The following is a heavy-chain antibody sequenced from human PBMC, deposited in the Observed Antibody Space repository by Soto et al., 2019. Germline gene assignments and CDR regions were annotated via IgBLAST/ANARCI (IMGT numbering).Heavy chain of an antibody. J-gene: IGHJ4*02. D-gene: IGHD6-19*01. CDR2: VFYSVSA. Sequence: PSETLSLTCTVSGGSISNYNYYWGWIHHPPGKGLESIGTVFYSVSAYYNPSLKSRVTIPADTSKNQFSLKLTSVTAADTAMYYCARLPATEVAEHRDYWGQGTRVTVSA. CDR3: ARLPATEVAEHRDY. V-gene: IGHV4-39*01. CDR1: GGSISNYNYY.